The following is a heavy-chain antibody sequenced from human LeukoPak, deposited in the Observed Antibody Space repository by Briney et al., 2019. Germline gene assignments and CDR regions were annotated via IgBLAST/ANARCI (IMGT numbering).Heavy chain of an antibody. CDR2: ISYDGSNK. Sequence: GGSLRLSCAASGFTFSSYGMHWVRQAPGKGLEWVAVISYDGSNKYYADSVKGRFTISRDYSKNTLYLQMNSLRAEDTAVYYCAKDRGYSYGVNDYWGQGTLVTVSS. V-gene: IGHV3-30*18. J-gene: IGHJ4*02. D-gene: IGHD5-18*01. CDR1: GFTFSSYG. CDR3: AKDRGYSYGVNDY.